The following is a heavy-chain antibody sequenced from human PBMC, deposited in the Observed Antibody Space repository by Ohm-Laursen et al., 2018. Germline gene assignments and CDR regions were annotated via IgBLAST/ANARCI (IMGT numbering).Heavy chain of an antibody. J-gene: IGHJ4*02. CDR2: IWSDGSKR. D-gene: IGHD3-22*01. Sequence: SLRLSCTASGFTFSTYGMHWVRQAPGKGLEWVAMIWSDGSKRHYTDSLKGRFTISRDSPKNTLYLQMNSLRAEDTAVYYCARDYYDASGYVGFDYWGQGTLVTVSS. V-gene: IGHV3-33*01. CDR1: GFTFSTYG. CDR3: ARDYYDASGYVGFDY.